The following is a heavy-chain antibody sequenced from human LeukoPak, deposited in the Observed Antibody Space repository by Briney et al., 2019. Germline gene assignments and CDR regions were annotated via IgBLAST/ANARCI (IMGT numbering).Heavy chain of an antibody. CDR2: TYHSGST. D-gene: IGHD6-13*01. CDR1: GYSISSGYY. V-gene: IGHV4-38-2*01. J-gene: IGHJ6*03. CDR3: ARQGGSSSPYYFYYMDV. Sequence: TSETLSLTCAVSGYSISSGYYWGWFRQPPGKGLEWIACTYHSGSTYYNPSLKSRVTMSVDTSKNQFSLRLTSLTAADTAVYYCARQGGSSSPYYFYYMDVWGKGTTVTVSS.